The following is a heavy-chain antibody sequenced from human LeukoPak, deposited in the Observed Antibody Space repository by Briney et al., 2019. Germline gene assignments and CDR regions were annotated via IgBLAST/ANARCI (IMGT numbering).Heavy chain of an antibody. CDR3: ARVAVSGPTGWFDS. D-gene: IGHD2-8*02. CDR1: GFTFSSYA. Sequence: GGSLRLSCAASGFTFSSYAMSWVRQAPGKGLVWVSRINSDGSSTSYADSVKGRFTISRDNAKNTLYLQMNSLRAEDTAVYYCARVAVSGPTGWFDSWGQGTLVIVSS. J-gene: IGHJ5*01. CDR2: INSDGSST. V-gene: IGHV3-74*01.